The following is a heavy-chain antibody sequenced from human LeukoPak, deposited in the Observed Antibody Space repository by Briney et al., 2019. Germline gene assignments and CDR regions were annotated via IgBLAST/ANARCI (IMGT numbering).Heavy chain of an antibody. CDR1: GGSISSYY. CDR2: IYYSGST. CDR3: ARDYYDSSGYYSYFDY. Sequence: SETLSLTCTVSGGSISSYYWSWIRQPPGKGLEWIGYIYYSGSTNYNPSLKSRVTISVDTSKNQFSLKLSSVTAADTAVYYCARDYYDSSGYYSYFDYWGQRTLVTVSS. V-gene: IGHV4-59*01. D-gene: IGHD3-22*01. J-gene: IGHJ4*02.